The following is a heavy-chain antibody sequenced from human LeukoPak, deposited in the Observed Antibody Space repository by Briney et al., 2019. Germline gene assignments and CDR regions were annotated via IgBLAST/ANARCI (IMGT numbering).Heavy chain of an antibody. CDR1: GYTFTIYG. CDR3: ARVRGKHPGGYEFDY. CDR2: ISAYNGNT. J-gene: IGHJ4*02. V-gene: IGHV1-18*01. Sequence: ASVTVSFKSSGYTFTIYGISWVRQAPGQGREWMGWISAYNGNTNYARKLQGRVTMTTDTSTSTAYMELRSLRSDDTAVYYCARVRGKHPGGYEFDYWGQGTLVTVSS. D-gene: IGHD5-12*01.